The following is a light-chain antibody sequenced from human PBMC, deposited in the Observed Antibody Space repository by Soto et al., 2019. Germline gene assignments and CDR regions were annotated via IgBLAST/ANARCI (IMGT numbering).Light chain of an antibody. Sequence: QSVLTQPPSASGSPGQSVTISCTGMSSDVGGYNYVSWYQQHPGKAPKLMIYEVSKRPSGVPDHFSGSKSGNTASLTVSGLQAEDEADYYCSSYAGAYSVVFGGGTKVTVL. CDR2: EVS. CDR1: SSDVGGYNY. J-gene: IGLJ2*01. V-gene: IGLV2-8*01. CDR3: SSYAGAYSVV.